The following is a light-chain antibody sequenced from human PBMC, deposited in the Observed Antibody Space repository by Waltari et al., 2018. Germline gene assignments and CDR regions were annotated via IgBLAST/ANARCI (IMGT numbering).Light chain of an antibody. V-gene: IGKV1-27*01. Sequence: DIQMTQSPSSLSASVGDRVTITCRASQGIGNYLAWYQQKPGTVPKLLIYTASTLQSGVPSRFSGSGSAADFTLTISSLQPEDAATYYCQQYDSYPHTFGQGTRLEVK. CDR2: TAS. CDR1: QGIGNY. J-gene: IGKJ2*01. CDR3: QQYDSYPHT.